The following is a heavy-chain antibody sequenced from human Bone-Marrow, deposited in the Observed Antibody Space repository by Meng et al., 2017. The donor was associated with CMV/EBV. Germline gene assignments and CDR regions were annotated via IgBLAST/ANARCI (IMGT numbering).Heavy chain of an antibody. J-gene: IGHJ4*02. CDR3: ARRAYDSSGYYPYYFDD. Sequence: ASVKVSCKASGYTFTSYYMHWVRQAPGQGLEWMGIINPSGGSTSYAQKFQGRVTMTRDTSTSTAYMELSSLRSEDTAVYYCARRAYDSSGYYPYYFDDWGQGTLVTVAS. CDR1: GYTFTSYY. CDR2: INPSGGST. D-gene: IGHD3-22*01. V-gene: IGHV1-46*01.